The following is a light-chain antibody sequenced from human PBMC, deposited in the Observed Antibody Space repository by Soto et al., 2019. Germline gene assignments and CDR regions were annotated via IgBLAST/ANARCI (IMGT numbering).Light chain of an antibody. V-gene: IGLV2-14*01. CDR2: DVN. CDR3: SSYTNSSFYV. CDR1: SRDVGAYIY. Sequence: SALTQPASVSGSPGPSTTISCPETSRDVGAYIYVSWYQQHPGKAPKLMIYDVNSRPSGVSYRFSGSKSGNTASLTISGLQAEDEGDYYCSSYTNSSFYVFGTGTKVTLL. J-gene: IGLJ1*01.